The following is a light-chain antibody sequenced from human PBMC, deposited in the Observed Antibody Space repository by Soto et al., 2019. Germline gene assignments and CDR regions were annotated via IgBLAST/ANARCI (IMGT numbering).Light chain of an antibody. V-gene: IGLV2-14*01. J-gene: IGLJ2*01. Sequence: VLTQPASVSGSPGQSITISCTGTSSDIGIYNYVSWYQQHPGKAPKLMIYEVSNRPSGVSNRFSGSKSGNTASLTISALQAEDEADYYCNSYTTSSTVVFGGGTKVTVL. CDR2: EVS. CDR1: SSDIGIYNY. CDR3: NSYTTSSTVV.